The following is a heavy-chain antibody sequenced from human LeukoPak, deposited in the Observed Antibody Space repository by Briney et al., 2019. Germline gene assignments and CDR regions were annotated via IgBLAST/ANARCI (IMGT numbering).Heavy chain of an antibody. J-gene: IGHJ4*02. Sequence: PSETLSLTCTVSGGSISSYYWSWIRQPPGKGLEWIGYIYYSGSTNYNPSLKSRVTISVDTSKNQFSLKLSSVTAADTAVYYCARAGFGAPRFDYWGQGTLVTVSS. V-gene: IGHV4-59*01. CDR2: IYYSGST. CDR1: GGSISSYY. CDR3: ARAGFGAPRFDY. D-gene: IGHD3-10*01.